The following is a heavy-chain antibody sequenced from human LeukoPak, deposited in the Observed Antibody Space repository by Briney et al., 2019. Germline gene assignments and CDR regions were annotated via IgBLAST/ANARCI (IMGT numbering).Heavy chain of an antibody. D-gene: IGHD1-1*01. CDR3: ARGPPRGKYYYMDV. V-gene: IGHV3-13*01. CDR2: IGTASDT. J-gene: IGHJ6*03. CDR1: GFTFSSFD. Sequence: GGPLRLSCAASGFTFSSFDMHWVRQPTGQGPEWVSTIGTASDTYYPGSVEGRFTLSRDNAKNSLYLQMNSLTAGDTAVYYCARGPPRGKYYYMDVWGKGTTVTVSS.